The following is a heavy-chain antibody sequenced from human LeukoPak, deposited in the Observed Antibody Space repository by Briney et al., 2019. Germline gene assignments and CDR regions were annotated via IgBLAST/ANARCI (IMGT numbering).Heavy chain of an antibody. J-gene: IGHJ3*02. D-gene: IGHD6-6*01. CDR2: TYYRSKWYN. V-gene: IGHV6-1*01. Sequence: SQTLSLTCAISGDSVSSNSWNWIRQSPSRGLEWLGRTYYRSKWYNAVSVKSRITINPDTSKNQFSLQLHSVTPEDTAVYYCASAARNAFDIWGQGTMVTVSS. CDR1: GDSVSSNS. CDR3: ASAARNAFDI.